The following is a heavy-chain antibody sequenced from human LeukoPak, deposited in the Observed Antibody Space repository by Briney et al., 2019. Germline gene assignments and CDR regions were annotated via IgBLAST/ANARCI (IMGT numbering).Heavy chain of an antibody. J-gene: IGHJ4*02. CDR3: ARDMVAGGPDY. V-gene: IGHV3-74*01. D-gene: IGHD6-19*01. CDR2: INSDGITT. CDR1: GFTVSSYW. Sequence: PGGSLRLSCAASGFTVSSYWMHWVRQAPGKGLVWASRINSDGITTSYADSVKGRFTISRDNAKNTLYLQMNSLRAEDTAVYYCARDMVAGGPDYWGQGTLVTVSS.